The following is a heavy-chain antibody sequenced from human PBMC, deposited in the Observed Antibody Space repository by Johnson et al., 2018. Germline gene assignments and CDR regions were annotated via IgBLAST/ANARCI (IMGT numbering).Heavy chain of an antibody. D-gene: IGHD3-22*01. J-gene: IGHJ5*02. CDR2: ISWDSTKI. V-gene: IGHV3-9*01. CDR1: GFTFDTYD. CDR3: EKGENYFDRSGYSS. Sequence: EVQLVESGGGLVQPGKSLRLSCVASGFTFDTYDMHWVRQAPGKGLEWVSGISWDSTKIGCVDSVKGRFIISRDNARNSLYLKMNSLRAKDTALDYSEKGENYFDRSGYSSWGQGTLVTVSS.